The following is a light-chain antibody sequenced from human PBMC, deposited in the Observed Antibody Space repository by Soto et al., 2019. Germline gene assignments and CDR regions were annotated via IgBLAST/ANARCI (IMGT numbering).Light chain of an antibody. J-gene: IGKJ1*01. CDR1: ESISNSY. CDR3: QQYGTSPWT. V-gene: IGKV3-20*01. CDR2: VAS. Sequence: IVCAHSSVTLSFSPVARASPPRRASESISNSYVAWYQQKPGQAPRVLIYVASTRATGIPARFSGSGSGTDFTLSISRVEPEDFAVYYCQQYGTSPWTFGQGTKVDIK.